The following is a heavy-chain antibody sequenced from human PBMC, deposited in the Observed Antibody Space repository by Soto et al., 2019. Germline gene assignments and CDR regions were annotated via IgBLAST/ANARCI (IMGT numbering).Heavy chain of an antibody. Sequence: PSQTLSLTCAISGDSVSSNSAAWNWIRQSPSRGLEWLGRTYYKSKWYNGYAISVKSRITINPDTSKNQFSLQLNSVTPEDTAVYYCARDIVGRGYSGYDYVGYFDYWGQGTLVTVSS. CDR2: TYYKSKWYN. V-gene: IGHV6-1*01. D-gene: IGHD5-12*01. J-gene: IGHJ4*02. CDR3: ARDIVGRGYSGYDYVGYFDY. CDR1: GDSVSSNSAA.